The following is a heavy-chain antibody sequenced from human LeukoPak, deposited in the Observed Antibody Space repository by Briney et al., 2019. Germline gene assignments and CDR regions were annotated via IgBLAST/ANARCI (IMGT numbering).Heavy chain of an antibody. Sequence: GGSLRLSCSASGFTFSRYGMHWVRQAPGKGLEWVAVISYDGSNKYYADSVKGRFTISRDNSKNTLYLQMNSLRAEDTAVYYCAKDGDSSGWYYFDYWGQGTLVTVSS. CDR3: AKDGDSSGWYYFDY. V-gene: IGHV3-30*18. CDR2: ISYDGSNK. CDR1: GFTFSRYG. D-gene: IGHD6-19*01. J-gene: IGHJ4*02.